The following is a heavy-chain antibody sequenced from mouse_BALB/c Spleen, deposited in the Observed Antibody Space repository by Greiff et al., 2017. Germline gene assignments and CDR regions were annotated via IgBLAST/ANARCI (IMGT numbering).Heavy chain of an antibody. CDR2: IWAGGST. CDR3: ASEIYYGNSFAY. CDR1: GFSLTSYG. Sequence: QVQLKESGPGLVAPSQSLSITCTVSGFSLTSYGVHWVRQPPGKGLEWLGVIWAGGSTNYNSALMSRLSISKDNSKSQVFLKMNSLQTDDTAMYYCASEIYYGNSFAYWGQGTLVTVSA. V-gene: IGHV2-9*02. D-gene: IGHD2-1*01. J-gene: IGHJ3*01.